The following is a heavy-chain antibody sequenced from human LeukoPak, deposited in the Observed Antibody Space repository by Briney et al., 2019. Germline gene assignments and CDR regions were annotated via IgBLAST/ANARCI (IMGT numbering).Heavy chain of an antibody. V-gene: IGHV3-30*02. J-gene: IGHJ4*02. Sequence: PGGSLRLSCAASGFTFSSYGIHWVRQAPGKGLEWVAFIRYDGSNKYYADSVKGRFTISRDNSKNTLYLQMNSLRAEDTAVYYCAKVPSYCSSTSCLGDYWGQGTLVTVSS. D-gene: IGHD2-2*01. CDR1: GFTFSSYG. CDR3: AKVPSYCSSTSCLGDY. CDR2: IRYDGSNK.